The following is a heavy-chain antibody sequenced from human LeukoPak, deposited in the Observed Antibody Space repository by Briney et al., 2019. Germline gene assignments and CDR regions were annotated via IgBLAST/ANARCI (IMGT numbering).Heavy chain of an antibody. Sequence: PSETLSLTCTVSGGSISSSSYYWGWIRQPPGKGLEWIGEINHSGSTSYNPSLKSRVTISVDTSKNQFSLKLSSVTAADTAVYYCARTFRESYYDFWSGYSTLDYWGQGTLVTVSS. D-gene: IGHD3-3*01. V-gene: IGHV4-39*07. CDR3: ARTFRESYYDFWSGYSTLDY. J-gene: IGHJ4*02. CDR2: INHSGST. CDR1: GGSISSSSYY.